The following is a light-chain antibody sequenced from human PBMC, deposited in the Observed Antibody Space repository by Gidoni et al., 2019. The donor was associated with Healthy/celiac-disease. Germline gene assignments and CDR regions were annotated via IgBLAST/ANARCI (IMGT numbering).Light chain of an antibody. V-gene: IGKV3-20*01. CDR2: GAS. J-gene: IGKJ1*01. Sequence: EIVLTQSPGTLAWSPGERATLSCRASQSVSSSYLAWYQQKPGQAPRLLTDGASSRATGRPDRFSGSGSGTDFTLTNSRLEPEDFAVYYCQQYGSSPRTFGQGTKVEIK. CDR1: QSVSSSY. CDR3: QQYGSSPRT.